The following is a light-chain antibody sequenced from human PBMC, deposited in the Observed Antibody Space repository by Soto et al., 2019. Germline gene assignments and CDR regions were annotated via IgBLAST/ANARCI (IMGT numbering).Light chain of an antibody. V-gene: IGKV3-15*01. CDR1: QSVTTN. J-gene: IGKJ4*01. CDR3: QQYDRWPVT. Sequence: EVVMTQSPATLSVSPGERVTFSCMASQSVTTNLAWYQHKPGQSPRLLISDASTGASGIPPRFSGSGSGTEFTLTIDRLQSADFAVYYCQQYDRWPVTFGGGTKVEIK. CDR2: DAS.